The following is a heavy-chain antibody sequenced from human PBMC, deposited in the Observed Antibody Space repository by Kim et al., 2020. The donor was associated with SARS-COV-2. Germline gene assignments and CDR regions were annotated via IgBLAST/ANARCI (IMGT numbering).Heavy chain of an antibody. D-gene: IGHD6-13*01. V-gene: IGHV3-9*01. CDR2: ISWNSGSI. CDR1: GFTFDDYA. J-gene: IGHJ5*02. CDR3: AKDLTLAGTGWFDP. Sequence: GGSLRLSCAASGFTFDDYAMHWVRQAPGKGLEWVSGISWNSGSIGYADSVKGRFTISRDNDKNSLYLQMNSLRAEDTALYYCAKDLTLAGTGWFDPWGQGTLVTVSS.